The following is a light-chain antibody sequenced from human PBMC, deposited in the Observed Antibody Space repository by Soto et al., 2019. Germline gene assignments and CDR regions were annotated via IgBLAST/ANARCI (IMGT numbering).Light chain of an antibody. Sequence: EIVLTQSPGTLSLSPGERATLSCRASQSVSNYLAWYQRKPGQAPRLLIYGASSRATGIPDRFSGSGSGTDFTPTISRLEPEDFAVYYCHQYGGSPKTFGQETKVDIK. CDR3: HQYGGSPKT. J-gene: IGKJ1*01. CDR2: GAS. V-gene: IGKV3-20*01. CDR1: QSVSNY.